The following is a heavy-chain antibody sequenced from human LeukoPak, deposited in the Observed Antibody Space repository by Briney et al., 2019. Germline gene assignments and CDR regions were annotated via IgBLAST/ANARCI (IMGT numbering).Heavy chain of an antibody. Sequence: GGSLRLSCGASGFXFSSYWMSWVRQAPGKGLEWVANIKEDGSDKYYVDSVKGRFTISRDNAKNSLYLQMNSLRAEDTAVYYCARDRDSSGYYGYYFDYLGQGTLVTVSS. V-gene: IGHV3-7*04. CDR1: GFXFSSYW. D-gene: IGHD3-22*01. CDR2: IKEDGSDK. CDR3: ARDRDSSGYYGYYFDY. J-gene: IGHJ4*02.